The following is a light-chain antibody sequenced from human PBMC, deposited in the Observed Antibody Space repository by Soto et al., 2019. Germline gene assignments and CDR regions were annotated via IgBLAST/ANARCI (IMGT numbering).Light chain of an antibody. Sequence: QSALTQPPSVSGAPGQRVTISCTGSSSNIGADYDVHWYQQLPGAAPKLLIRANTHRPSGVPDRFSASKSGTSASLAITGLQADDEADYYCQSYDSSLSGSVFGGGTKLPS. CDR2: ANT. CDR1: SSNIGADYD. V-gene: IGLV1-40*01. J-gene: IGLJ3*02. CDR3: QSYDSSLSGSV.